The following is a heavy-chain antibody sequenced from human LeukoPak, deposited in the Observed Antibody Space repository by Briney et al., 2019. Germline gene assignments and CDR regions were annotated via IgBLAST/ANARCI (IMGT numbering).Heavy chain of an antibody. J-gene: IGHJ4*02. V-gene: IGHV3-30*18. Sequence: PGRSLRLSCAASGFTFSSHGMHWVRQAPSKGLEWVAVISYDGSNKYYADSVKGRFTISRDNSKNTLYLQMNSLRAEDTAVYYCAKDAPDYLDYWGQGTLVTVSS. CDR1: GFTFSSHG. CDR2: ISYDGSNK. CDR3: AKDAPDYLDY.